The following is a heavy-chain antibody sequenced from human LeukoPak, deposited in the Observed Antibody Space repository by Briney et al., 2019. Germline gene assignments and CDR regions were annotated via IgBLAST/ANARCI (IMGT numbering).Heavy chain of an antibody. J-gene: IGHJ3*02. CDR3: ARSSPGYCSGGSCADAFDI. D-gene: IGHD2-15*01. Sequence: PSETLSLTCTVSGGSISRGGYYWSWIRQPPGKGLEWIGYIYHSGSTYYNPSLKSRVTISVDRSKNQFSLKLSSVTAADTAVYYCARSSPGYCSGGSCADAFDIWGQGTMVTVSS. CDR1: GGSISRGGYY. CDR2: IYHSGST. V-gene: IGHV4-30-2*01.